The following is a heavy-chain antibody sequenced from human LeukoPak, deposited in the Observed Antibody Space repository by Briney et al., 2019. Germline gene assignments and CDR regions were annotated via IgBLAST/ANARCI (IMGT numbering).Heavy chain of an antibody. J-gene: IGHJ5*02. Sequence: SETLSLTCAVYGGSFSGYYWSWIRQPPGKGLEWIGEINHSGSTNHNPSLKSRVTISVDTSKNQFSLKLSSVTAADTAVYYCARVGRFLGWFDPWGQGTLVTVSS. V-gene: IGHV4-34*01. CDR1: GGSFSGYY. D-gene: IGHD3-3*01. CDR3: ARVGRFLGWFDP. CDR2: INHSGST.